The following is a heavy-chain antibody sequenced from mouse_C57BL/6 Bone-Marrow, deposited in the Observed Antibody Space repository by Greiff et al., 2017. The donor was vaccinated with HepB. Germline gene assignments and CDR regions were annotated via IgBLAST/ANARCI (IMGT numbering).Heavy chain of an antibody. CDR2: IFPGSGST. J-gene: IGHJ2*01. Sequence: QVQLQQSGPELVRPGASVKISCKAPGYTFTSHWMQWVRQRPGKGLEWVGEIFPGSGSTYYNEKFKGKSTLTVDPTSSTAYMKLSSLTSEDSAVYFCASDGDSSYFGYWGQGTTLTVAS. CDR3: ASDGDSSYFGY. D-gene: IGHD1-1*02. CDR1: GYTFTSHW. V-gene: IGHV1-56*01.